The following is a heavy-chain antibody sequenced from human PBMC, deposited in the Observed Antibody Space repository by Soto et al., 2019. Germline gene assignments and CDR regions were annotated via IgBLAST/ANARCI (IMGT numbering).Heavy chain of an antibody. J-gene: IGHJ4*02. Sequence: PGGSLRLSCTASGFTFGDYAMSWFRQAPGKGLDWVGFIRSKAYGGTTEYAASVKGRFTISRDDSKSIAYLQMNSLKTEDTAVYFCTRDLRAHGSGSYYPFDYWGQGTLVTVSS. CDR2: IRSKAYGGTT. CDR1: GFTFGDYA. CDR3: TRDLRAHGSGSYYPFDY. V-gene: IGHV3-49*03. D-gene: IGHD3-10*01.